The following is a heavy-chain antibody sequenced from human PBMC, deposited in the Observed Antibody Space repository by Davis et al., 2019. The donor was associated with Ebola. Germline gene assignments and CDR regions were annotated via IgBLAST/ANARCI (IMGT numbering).Heavy chain of an antibody. J-gene: IGHJ4*02. CDR1: GGSIGSDY. CDR2: IFHSGNT. CDR3: TRDLWGNYSYDY. V-gene: IGHV4-59*01. Sequence: MPSETLSLTCTVSGGSIGSDYWSWIRQPPGKGLEWIGNIFHSGNTNYNPSLKSRVTISVDTSKNQFSLKLRYVTAADTAVYYCTRDLWGNYSYDYWGQGILVTVSS. D-gene: IGHD3-16*01.